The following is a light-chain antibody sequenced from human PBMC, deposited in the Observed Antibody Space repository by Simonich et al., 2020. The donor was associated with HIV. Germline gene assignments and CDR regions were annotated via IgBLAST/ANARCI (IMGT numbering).Light chain of an antibody. Sequence: DIVMTQSPDSLALSLGERATINCKPSQSVLYSSNNKNYLACYQQKPGQPPKLLIYWASTRESGVPDRCSGSGSGTDFTLTISSLQAEDVAVYYCQQYYITPPTFGQGTQVEIK. J-gene: IGKJ1*01. V-gene: IGKV4-1*01. CDR1: QSVLYSSNNKNY. CDR3: QQYYITPPT. CDR2: WAS.